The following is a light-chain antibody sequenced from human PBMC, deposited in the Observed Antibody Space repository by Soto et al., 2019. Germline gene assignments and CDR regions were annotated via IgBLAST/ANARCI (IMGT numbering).Light chain of an antibody. CDR3: SSYAGSNIVV. V-gene: IGLV2-8*01. Sequence: QSALTQPPSASGSPGQSVTISCTGTSSDVGGYNYVSWYQQHPRKAPKLMIYEVSKRPSGVPDRFSGSKSGNTAYLTVSGLQAEDEADYYCSSYAGSNIVVLGGGTKLTVL. CDR1: SSDVGGYNY. CDR2: EVS. J-gene: IGLJ2*01.